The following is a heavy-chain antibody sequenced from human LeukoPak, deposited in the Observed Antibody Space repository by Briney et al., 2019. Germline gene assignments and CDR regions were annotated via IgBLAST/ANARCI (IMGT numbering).Heavy chain of an antibody. V-gene: IGHV3-23*01. Sequence: GGSLRLSCAASGFTFSTYAMNWVRQAPGKGLEWVSGINVSGGSTYYADSVKGRFTISRDNSKNTLYLQMNSLRAEDTAIYYCAKIPTGNEDFWGLGTLVTVSS. J-gene: IGHJ4*02. D-gene: IGHD1-1*01. CDR1: GFTFSTYA. CDR2: INVSGGST. CDR3: AKIPTGNEDF.